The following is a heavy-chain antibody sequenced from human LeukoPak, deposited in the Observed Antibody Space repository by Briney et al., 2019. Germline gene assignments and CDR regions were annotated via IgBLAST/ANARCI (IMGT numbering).Heavy chain of an antibody. Sequence: PGASVKVSCKASGGTFSSYAISWVRQAPRQGLEWMGRIIPILGIANYAQKFQGRVTITADKSTSTAYMELSSLRSEDTAVYYCASGPYSYYYFDYWGQGTLVTVSS. V-gene: IGHV1-69*04. CDR2: IIPILGIA. CDR3: ASGPYSYYYFDY. CDR1: GGTFSSYA. D-gene: IGHD5-18*01. J-gene: IGHJ4*02.